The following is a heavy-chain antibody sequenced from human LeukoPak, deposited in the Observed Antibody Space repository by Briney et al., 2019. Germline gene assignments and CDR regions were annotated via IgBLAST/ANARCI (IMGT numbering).Heavy chain of an antibody. CDR2: ISSSSSYI. V-gene: IGHV3-21*01. Sequence: GGSLRLSCAASGFTFSSYSMNWVRQAPGKGLEWVSSISSSSSYIYYADSVKGRFTISRDNAKNSLYLQMNSLRAEDTAVYYCARAYVVVPAALDYWGQGTLVTASS. D-gene: IGHD2-2*01. CDR3: ARAYVVVPAALDY. J-gene: IGHJ4*02. CDR1: GFTFSSYS.